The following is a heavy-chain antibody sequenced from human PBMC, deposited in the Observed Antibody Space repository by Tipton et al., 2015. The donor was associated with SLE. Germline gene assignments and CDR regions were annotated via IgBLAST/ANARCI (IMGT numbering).Heavy chain of an antibody. CDR2: IKQDGSEK. V-gene: IGHV3-7*01. Sequence: SLRLSCAASGFTFSSYWMSWVRRAPGKGLEWVANIKQDGSEKYYVDSVKGRFTISRDNAKNSLYLQMNSLRAEDTAVYYCARDGIGSSSWGDFDYWGQGTLVTVSS. J-gene: IGHJ4*02. D-gene: IGHD6-13*01. CDR1: GFTFSSYW. CDR3: ARDGIGSSSWGDFDY.